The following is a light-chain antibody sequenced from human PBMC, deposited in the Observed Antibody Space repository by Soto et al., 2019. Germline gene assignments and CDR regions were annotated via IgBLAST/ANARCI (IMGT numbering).Light chain of an antibody. CDR3: QQLDSLPIT. CDR2: AAS. V-gene: IGKV1-5*01. J-gene: IGKJ5*01. Sequence: TQMTQSPSTLSASVGDKLPITCRASQSVRSWLAWYQQKPGRAPKLLIYAASTLQSGVPSRFSGSGSGTDFTLTISSLHPEDFASYYCQQLDSLPITFGQGTRLEI. CDR1: QSVRSW.